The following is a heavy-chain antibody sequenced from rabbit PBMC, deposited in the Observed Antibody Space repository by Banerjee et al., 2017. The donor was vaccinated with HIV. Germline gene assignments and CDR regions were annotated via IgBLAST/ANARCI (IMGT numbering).Heavy chain of an antibody. CDR1: GIDFSTYG. CDR2: IYPNYGTT. J-gene: IGHJ6*01. CDR3: ARSNTYYGMDL. V-gene: IGHV1S47*01. Sequence: QEQLVESGGGLVTLGVSLKLSCKASGIDFSTYGITWVRQAPGKGLEWIAYIYPNYGTTDYASWVNGRFTISLDNAQNTVFLQMNSLTAADTATYFCARSNTYYGMDLWGQGTLVTVS.